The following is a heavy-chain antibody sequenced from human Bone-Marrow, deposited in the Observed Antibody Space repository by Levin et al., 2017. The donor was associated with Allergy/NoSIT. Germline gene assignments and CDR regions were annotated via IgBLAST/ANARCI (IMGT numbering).Heavy chain of an antibody. D-gene: IGHD3-22*01. CDR3: ARDLTASHYYDSSGYYGFGY. J-gene: IGHJ4*02. Sequence: KISCKASGGTFSSYAISWVRQAPGQGLEWMGGIIPIFGTANYAQKFQGRVTITADESTSTAYMELSSLRSEDTAVYYCARDLTASHYYDSSGYYGFGYWGQGTLVTVSS. CDR2: IIPIFGTA. CDR1: GGTFSSYA. V-gene: IGHV1-69*01.